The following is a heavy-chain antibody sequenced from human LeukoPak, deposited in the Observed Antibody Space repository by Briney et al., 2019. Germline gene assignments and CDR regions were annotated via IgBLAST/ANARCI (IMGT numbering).Heavy chain of an antibody. D-gene: IGHD3-10*01. V-gene: IGHV3-30*02. CDR2: IRYDGSNK. Sequence: GGSLRLSCAAAGFTFSSYGMHWVRQAPGKGLEWVAFIRYDGSNKYYADSVKGRFTISRDNSKNTLYLQMNSLRAEDTAVYYCARDLDYYGSGTYYMDVWGKGTTVTVSS. CDR3: ARDLDYYGSGTYYMDV. J-gene: IGHJ6*03. CDR1: GFTFSSYG.